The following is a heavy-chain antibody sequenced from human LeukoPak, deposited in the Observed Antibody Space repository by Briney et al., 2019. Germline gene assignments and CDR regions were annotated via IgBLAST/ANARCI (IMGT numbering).Heavy chain of an antibody. D-gene: IGHD1-26*01. CDR3: ARGREPYSGSYQGGAFDI. CDR2: INHSGST. V-gene: IGHV4-34*01. Sequence: SETLSLTCAVYGGSFSGYYWSWIRQPPGKGLEWIGEINHSGSTNYNPSLKSRVTISVDTSKNQFSLKLSSVTAADTAVYYCARGREPYSGSYQGGAFDIWGQGTMVTVSS. J-gene: IGHJ3*02. CDR1: GGSFSGYY.